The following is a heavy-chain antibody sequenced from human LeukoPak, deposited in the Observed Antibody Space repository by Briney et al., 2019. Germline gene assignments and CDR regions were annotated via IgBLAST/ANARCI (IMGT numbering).Heavy chain of an antibody. CDR3: ARRDDSSGYHKIFDY. CDR1: GGSISSSNW. Sequence: SETLSLTCAVSGGSISSSNWWSWVRQPPGKGLEWIGEIYHSGSTYYNPSLKSRVTISIDTSKNQFYLKLSSLTAADTAVYYCARRDDSSGYHKIFDYWGPGTLVTVSS. J-gene: IGHJ4*02. D-gene: IGHD3-22*01. CDR2: IYHSGST. V-gene: IGHV4-4*02.